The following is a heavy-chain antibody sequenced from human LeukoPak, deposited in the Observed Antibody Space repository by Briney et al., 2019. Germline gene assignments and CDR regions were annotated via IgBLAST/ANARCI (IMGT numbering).Heavy chain of an antibody. CDR1: GFTFNNFA. D-gene: IGHD3-22*01. J-gene: IGHJ3*02. CDR3: ARDGGNYYDSSGYYPTDAFDI. CDR2: ISSSSSYI. V-gene: IGHV3-21*01. Sequence: GGSLRLSCAASGFTFNNFAMSWVRQAPGKGLEWVSSISSSSSYIYYADSVKGRFTISRDNAKNSLYLQMNSLRAEDTAVYYCARDGGNYYDSSGYYPTDAFDIWGQGTMVTVSS.